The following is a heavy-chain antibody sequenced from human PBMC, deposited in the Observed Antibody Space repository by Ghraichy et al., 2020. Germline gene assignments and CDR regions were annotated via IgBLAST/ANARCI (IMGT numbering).Heavy chain of an antibody. Sequence: GESLNISCAASGFPFSSYWMHWVRQAPGKGLVWVSHINTDGTDTYYADSVEGRFTISRDNAKNTVYLQMNSLRAEDTAVYYCARDLRIHNYWGQGTLVTVSS. CDR2: INTDGTDT. CDR3: ARDLRIHNY. D-gene: IGHD2-15*01. CDR1: GFPFSSYW. J-gene: IGHJ4*02. V-gene: IGHV3-74*01.